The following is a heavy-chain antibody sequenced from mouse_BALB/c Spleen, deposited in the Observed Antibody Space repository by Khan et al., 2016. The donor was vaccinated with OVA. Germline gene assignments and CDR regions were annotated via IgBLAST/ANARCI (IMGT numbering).Heavy chain of an antibody. D-gene: IGHD1-2*01. J-gene: IGHJ2*01. CDR2: ISYSGNT. V-gene: IGHV3-1*02. Sequence: VQLVESGPGLVKPSQSLSLTCTVSGYSFTNCCSWNWNRPLPKNKLEWMGIISYSGNTNYNPYLKSRISITRDTSTNQFFLQMNTLTTEDTATYYCDRTASIDYWGQGTTVTVSS. CDR1: GYSFTNCCS. CDR3: DRTASIDY.